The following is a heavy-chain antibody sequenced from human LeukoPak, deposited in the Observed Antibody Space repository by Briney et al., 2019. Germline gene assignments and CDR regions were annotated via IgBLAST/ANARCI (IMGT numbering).Heavy chain of an antibody. V-gene: IGHV1-8*01. CDR3: ATISSGWHSDEY. J-gene: IGHJ4*02. Sequence: RASVKVSCKASGYTFTSYDINWVRQATGQGLECMGWMNPNSGSTGYAQKFQGRVTMTRNTSINTAYMELSDLRSEDTAVYYCATISSGWHSDEYWGQGTLVTVSS. CDR2: MNPNSGST. CDR1: GYTFTSYD. D-gene: IGHD6-19*01.